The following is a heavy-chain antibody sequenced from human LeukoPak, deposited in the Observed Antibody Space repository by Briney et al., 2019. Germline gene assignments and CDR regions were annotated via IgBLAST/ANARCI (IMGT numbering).Heavy chain of an antibody. CDR2: IYYSGST. V-gene: IGHV4-31*03. CDR3: ARELGSYCSGGSCYLYNWFGP. Sequence: PSETLSLTCTVSGGSISSGGYYWSWIRQHPGKGLEWIGYIYYSGSTYYNPSLKSRVTISVDTSKNQFSLKLSSVTAADTAVYYCARELGSYCSGGSCYLYNWFGPWGQGTLVTVSS. D-gene: IGHD2-15*01. CDR1: GGSISSGGYY. J-gene: IGHJ5*02.